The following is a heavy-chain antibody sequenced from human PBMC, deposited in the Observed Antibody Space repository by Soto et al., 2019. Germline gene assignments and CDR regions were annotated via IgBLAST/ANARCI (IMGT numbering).Heavy chain of an antibody. V-gene: IGHV4-30-2*01. D-gene: IGHD3-3*01. CDR3: ARDLVPSGYYDNWFDP. CDR2: IYHSGST. Sequence: PSETLSLTCAVSGGSISSGGYSWSWIRHPPGKGLEWIGYIYHSGSTYYNPSLKSRVTISVDTSKNQFSLKLSSVTAADTAVYYCARDLVPSGYYDNWFDPWGQGTLVTVSS. J-gene: IGHJ5*02. CDR1: GGSISSGGYS.